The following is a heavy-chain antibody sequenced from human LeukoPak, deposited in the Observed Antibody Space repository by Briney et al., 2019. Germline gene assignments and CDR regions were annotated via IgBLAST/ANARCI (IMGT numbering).Heavy chain of an antibody. Sequence: SETLSLTCTVSGYSISSGYYWGWIRQPPGKGLEWIGSINHSGSTYYNPSLKSRVTISVDTSKNQFSLKLSSVTAADTAVYYCARDRYYDILTGYFGVDAFDSWGQGTMVTVSS. CDR1: GYSISSGYY. CDR2: INHSGST. V-gene: IGHV4-38-2*02. CDR3: ARDRYYDILTGYFGVDAFDS. D-gene: IGHD3-9*01. J-gene: IGHJ3*02.